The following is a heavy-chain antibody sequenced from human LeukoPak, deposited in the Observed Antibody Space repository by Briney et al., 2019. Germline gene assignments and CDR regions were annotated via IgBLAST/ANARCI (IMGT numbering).Heavy chain of an antibody. D-gene: IGHD5-12*01. J-gene: IGHJ6*03. V-gene: IGHV4-39*07. CDR2: IYYSGHT. Sequence: PSETLSLTCTVSGDSISSSSYYWGWIRQPPGKGLEWIGSIYYSGHTNYNPSLKSRVTMSVDTSKNQFSLKLSSVTAADTAVYYCARDRSGYDSTVTIYYYYYYMDVWGKGTTVTVSS. CDR3: ARDRSGYDSTVTIYYYYYYMDV. CDR1: GDSISSSSYY.